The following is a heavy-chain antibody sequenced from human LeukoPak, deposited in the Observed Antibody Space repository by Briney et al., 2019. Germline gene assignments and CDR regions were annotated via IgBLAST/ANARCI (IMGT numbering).Heavy chain of an antibody. CDR3: ARDGPWDAFDI. V-gene: IGHV4-31*03. CDR2: FYYSGST. Sequence: SETLSLTCTVSGGSISSGGYYWSWIRQHPGKGLEWIGYFYYSGSTYYNPSLKSRVTISVDTSKNQFSLKLSSVTAADTAVYYCARDGPWDAFDIWGQGTMVTVSS. CDR1: GGSISSGGYY. J-gene: IGHJ3*02.